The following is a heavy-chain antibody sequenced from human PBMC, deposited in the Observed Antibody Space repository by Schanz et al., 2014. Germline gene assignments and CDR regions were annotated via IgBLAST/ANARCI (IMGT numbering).Heavy chain of an antibody. CDR1: GDSISSAY. CDR3: VSSGSYSSYAV. CDR2: IRSSSTPI. V-gene: IGHV3-11*04. Sequence: QVQLQESGPGLVEPSQTLSLTCTVSGDSISSAYWSWIRQHPGKGPEWVSYIRSSSTPIYYADSVKGRFTISRDNAKNSLYLQMNSLRAEDTAVYHCVSSGSYSSYAVWGQGTLVTVSS. J-gene: IGHJ4*02. D-gene: IGHD3-10*01.